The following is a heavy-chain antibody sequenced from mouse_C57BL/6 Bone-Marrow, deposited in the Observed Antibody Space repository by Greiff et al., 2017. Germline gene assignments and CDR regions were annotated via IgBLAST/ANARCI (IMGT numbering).Heavy chain of an antibody. CDR3: ARQGRGYAMDY. J-gene: IGHJ4*01. Sequence: EVQLVESGGDLVKPGGSLKLSCAASGFTFSSYGMSWVRQTPDKRLEWVATISSGGSYTYYPDSVKGRFTISRDNAKNTLYRQMSSLKSEDTAMYYCARQGRGYAMDYWGQGTSVTVSS. V-gene: IGHV5-6*01. CDR1: GFTFSSYG. CDR2: ISSGGSYT.